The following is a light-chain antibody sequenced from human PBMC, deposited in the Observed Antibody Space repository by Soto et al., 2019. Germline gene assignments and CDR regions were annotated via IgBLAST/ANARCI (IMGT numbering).Light chain of an antibody. CDR2: DVS. J-gene: IGLJ1*01. Sequence: QSALTQPASVSGSPGQSITISCTGTSSDVGGYNYVSWYQQHPCKAPKLMIYDVSNRPSGVSNRFSGSKSGNTASLTTSGLQTEDEADYYCSSYTGSSTLYVFGTRTKLTVL. CDR1: SSDVGGYNY. CDR3: SSYTGSSTLYV. V-gene: IGLV2-14*01.